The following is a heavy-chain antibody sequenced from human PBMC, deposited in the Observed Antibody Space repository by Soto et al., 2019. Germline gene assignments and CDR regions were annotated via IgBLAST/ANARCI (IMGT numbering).Heavy chain of an antibody. CDR2: IYYSGST. D-gene: IGHD2-15*01. CDR3: ARSQDTAFDI. Sequence: SETLSLTCTFSGGSISSSSYYWGWIRQPPGKGLEWIGSIYYSGSTYYNPSLKSRVTISVDTSKNQFSLKLSSVTAADTAVYYCARSQDTAFDIWGQGTMVTVSS. J-gene: IGHJ3*02. V-gene: IGHV4-39*01. CDR1: GGSISSSSYY.